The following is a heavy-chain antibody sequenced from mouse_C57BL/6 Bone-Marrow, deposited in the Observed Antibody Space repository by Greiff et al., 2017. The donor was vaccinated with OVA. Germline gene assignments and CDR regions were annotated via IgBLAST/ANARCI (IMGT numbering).Heavy chain of an antibody. CDR3: ARREYDWYFDV. Sequence: QVQLKESGPELVKPGASVKISCKASGYAFSSSWMNWVKQRPGKGLEWIGRIYPGDGDTNYNGKFKGKATLTADKSYSTAYMQLSSLTSEDSAVYFCARREYDWYFDVWGTGTTVTVSS. CDR2: IYPGDGDT. J-gene: IGHJ1*03. V-gene: IGHV1-82*01. D-gene: IGHD5-2*01. CDR1: GYAFSSSW.